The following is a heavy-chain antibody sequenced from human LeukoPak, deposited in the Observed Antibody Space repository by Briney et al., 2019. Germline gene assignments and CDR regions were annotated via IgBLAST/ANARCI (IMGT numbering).Heavy chain of an antibody. J-gene: IGHJ5*02. CDR3: ARGLRYTTIAKRRRHFDP. D-gene: IGHD2/OR15-2a*01. CDR1: GGSFSGYY. CDR2: ISDTGST. Sequence: SETLSLTCAVYGGSFSGYYWTWIRQSPGKGLEWIGEISDTGSTNYHPSLKSRISISVDTSKNQFSLKLRSLTAADTAVYHCARGLRYTTIAKRRRHFDPWGQGTLVTVAS. V-gene: IGHV4-34*01.